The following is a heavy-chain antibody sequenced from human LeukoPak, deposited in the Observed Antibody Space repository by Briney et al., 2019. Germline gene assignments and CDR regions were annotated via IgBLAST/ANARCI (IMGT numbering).Heavy chain of an antibody. CDR2: VSASGDST. Sequence: GGSLRLSCAASGFTFSSYAMSWVRQAPGKGLAWISTVSASGDSTSYADSVKGRFTISRDNAKNSLYLQMNSLRAEDTAVYYCARISLAFDYGMDVWGQGTTVTVSS. CDR3: ARISLAFDYGMDV. D-gene: IGHD2/OR15-2a*01. CDR1: GFTFSSYA. J-gene: IGHJ6*02. V-gene: IGHV3-23*01.